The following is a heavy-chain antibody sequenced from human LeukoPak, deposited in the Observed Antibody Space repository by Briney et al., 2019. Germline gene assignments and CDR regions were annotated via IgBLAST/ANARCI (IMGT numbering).Heavy chain of an antibody. Sequence: GGSLRLSCAASGFTFTTCGMTWVRQAPGKGLEWVSSISDSGSHTDYTDSGKGRFTISRDNSKNTLYLQINSLRAEDTALYFCATLPSAIPELNYWGQGSLVTVSS. V-gene: IGHV3-23*05. CDR1: GFTFTTCG. D-gene: IGHD1-7*01. J-gene: IGHJ4*02. CDR2: ISDSGSHT. CDR3: ATLPSAIPELNY.